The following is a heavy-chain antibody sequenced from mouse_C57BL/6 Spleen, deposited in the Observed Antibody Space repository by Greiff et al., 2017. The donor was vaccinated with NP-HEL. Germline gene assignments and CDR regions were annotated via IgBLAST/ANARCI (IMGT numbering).Heavy chain of an antibody. D-gene: IGHD3-3*01. CDR2: IYPGDGDT. V-gene: IGHV1-82*01. CDR1: GYAFSSSW. Sequence: VKLQESGPELVKPGASVKISCKASGYAFSSSWMNWVKQRPGKGLEWIGRIYPGDGDTNYNGKFKGKATLTADKSSSTAYMQLSSLTSEDSAVYFCAREEWAGNFDYWGQGTTLTVSS. CDR3: AREEWAGNFDY. J-gene: IGHJ2*01.